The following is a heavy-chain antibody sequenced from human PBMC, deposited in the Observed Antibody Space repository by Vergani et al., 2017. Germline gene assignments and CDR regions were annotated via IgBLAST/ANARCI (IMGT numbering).Heavy chain of an antibody. V-gene: IGHV5-10-1*01. D-gene: IGHD1-26*01. CDR1: GYSFTSYW. J-gene: IGHJ6*02. Sequence: EVQLVQSGAEVKKPGESLRISCKGSGYSFTSYWISWVRQMPGKGLEWMGRIDPSDSYTNYSPSFQGHVSISADKSISTAYLRWSRLKASDTAMYYCARHEWGPRLGRSSYYYYYGMDVWGQGTTVTVSS. CDR3: ARHEWGPRLGRSSYYYYYGMDV. CDR2: IDPSDSYT.